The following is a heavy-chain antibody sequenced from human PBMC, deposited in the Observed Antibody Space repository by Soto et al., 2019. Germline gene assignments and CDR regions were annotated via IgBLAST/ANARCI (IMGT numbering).Heavy chain of an antibody. V-gene: IGHV3-7*01. CDR1: GFTFSSYW. CDR2: IKQDGSEK. CDR3: ASSGGWYKGGYGMDV. D-gene: IGHD6-19*01. Sequence: EVQLVESGGGLVQPGGSLRLSCAASGFTFSSYWMSWVRQAPGKGLEWVANIKQDGSEKYYVDSVKGRFTISRDNAKNSLYLQMNSLRAEDTAVYYCASSGGWYKGGYGMDVWGQGTTVTVSS. J-gene: IGHJ6*02.